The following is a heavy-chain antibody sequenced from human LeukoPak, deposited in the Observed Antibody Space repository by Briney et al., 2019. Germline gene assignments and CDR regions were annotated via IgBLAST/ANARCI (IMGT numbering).Heavy chain of an antibody. CDR2: ISDNGDDT. D-gene: IGHD4-11*01. Sequence: GGSLRLSCAASGFTFSSYAMIWVRQAPGKGLDWVSSISDNGDDTYYADSVKGRFTISRDKSTNTLYLQMNSLRADDTAVYYCAKGYYGNYVAVDYWGQGTLVTVFS. CDR1: GFTFSSYA. J-gene: IGHJ4*02. CDR3: AKGYYGNYVAVDY. V-gene: IGHV3-23*01.